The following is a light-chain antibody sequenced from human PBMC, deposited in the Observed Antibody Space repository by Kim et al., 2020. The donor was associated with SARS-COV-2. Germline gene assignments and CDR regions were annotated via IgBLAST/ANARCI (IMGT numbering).Light chain of an antibody. Sequence: VSAGHTASVTCSGDKLGDQNASWYQQKTGQSPVVVIFRDNRRPSGIHERFSGSNSGNTAPLTISGTQTMDEADYYCQAWDSSIYVFGTGTKVTVL. V-gene: IGLV3-1*01. CDR3: QAWDSSIYV. CDR1: KLGDQN. CDR2: RDN. J-gene: IGLJ1*01.